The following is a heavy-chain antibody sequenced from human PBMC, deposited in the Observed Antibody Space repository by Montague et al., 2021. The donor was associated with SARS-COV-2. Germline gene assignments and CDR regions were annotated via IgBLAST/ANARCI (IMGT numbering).Heavy chain of an antibody. J-gene: IGHJ5*02. Sequence: TLSLTCTVSGGSIRSGIYYWSWIRPPAGKGLEWIVRIYTSGSTNYNPSLNSRVTISVDTSKIQVSLKLSSVTAADTAVYYCAGGTTVSSSGYYTGWFDPWGQGTLVTVSS. CDR3: AGGTTVSSSGYYTGWFDP. CDR1: GGSIRSGIYY. D-gene: IGHD3-3*01. CDR2: IYTSGST. V-gene: IGHV4-61*02.